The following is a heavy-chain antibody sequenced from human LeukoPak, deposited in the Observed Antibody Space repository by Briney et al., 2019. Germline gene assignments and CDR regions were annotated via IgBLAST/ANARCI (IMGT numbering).Heavy chain of an antibody. Sequence: GGSLRLSCAASGFTFSTYSMNWVRQAPGKGLEWVSCISWNSGIIHYADSVKGRFTISRDNAKSSLYLQMNSLRAEDMALYYCAKDTGSGYYYYFTYWGQGTLVTVSS. CDR2: ISWNSGII. J-gene: IGHJ4*02. D-gene: IGHD3-22*01. V-gene: IGHV3-9*03. CDR1: GFTFSTYS. CDR3: AKDTGSGYYYYFTY.